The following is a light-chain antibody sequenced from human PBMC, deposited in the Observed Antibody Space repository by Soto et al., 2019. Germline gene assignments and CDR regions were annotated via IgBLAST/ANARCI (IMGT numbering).Light chain of an antibody. CDR1: QSVHTF. V-gene: IGKV3-11*01. CDR3: QQRFKWPLT. Sequence: EIVLTQSPGTLSLSPGGRATLSCRASQSVHTFLAWYQQKPGQSPRLHIYDTSNRATGIPARFSGSGSGTDFTLSISSLEPEDFAVYYCQQRFKWPLTFGGGTRVEIK. J-gene: IGKJ4*01. CDR2: DTS.